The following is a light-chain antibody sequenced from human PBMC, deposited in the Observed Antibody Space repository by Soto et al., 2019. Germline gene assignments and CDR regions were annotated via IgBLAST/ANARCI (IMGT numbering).Light chain of an antibody. CDR2: EVS. J-gene: IGLJ1*01. V-gene: IGLV2-14*01. Sequence: QSVLTQPASVSGSPGQSITISCTGTSSDVGGYNYVSWYQQQSGKAPKLMIHEVSNRPSGVSSRFSGSKSGNTASLTISGLQAEDEADYYCSSYTSSRAYVLGIGTKVT. CDR3: SSYTSSRAYV. CDR1: SSDVGGYNY.